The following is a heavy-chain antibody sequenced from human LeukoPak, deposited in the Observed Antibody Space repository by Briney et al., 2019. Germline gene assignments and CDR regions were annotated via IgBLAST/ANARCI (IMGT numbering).Heavy chain of an antibody. V-gene: IGHV1-2*02. CDR1: GYTFTGYY. Sequence: ASVKVSYKASGYTFTGYYMHWVRQAPGQGLEWMGWINPNSGGTNYAQKFQGRVTMTRDTSISTAYMELSRLRSDDTAVYYCARDSYSSSWYIRSTYDYWGQGTLVTVSS. CDR2: INPNSGGT. J-gene: IGHJ4*02. CDR3: ARDSYSSSWYIRSTYDY. D-gene: IGHD6-13*01.